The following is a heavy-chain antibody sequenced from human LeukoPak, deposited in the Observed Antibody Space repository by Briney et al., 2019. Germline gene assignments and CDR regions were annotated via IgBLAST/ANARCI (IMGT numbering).Heavy chain of an antibody. Sequence: GGSLRLSCAASGFMFSSNCMRWVRPAPGKGLEWVANIKEDGTETYYVDYVKGRFTISRDNAKNSLYLQMNRLRVEDTAVYYCAKEGRSLQTYWGQGTLVTVSS. J-gene: IGHJ4*02. CDR3: AKEGRSLQTY. CDR1: GFMFSSNC. V-gene: IGHV3-7*03. D-gene: IGHD5-24*01. CDR2: IKEDGTET.